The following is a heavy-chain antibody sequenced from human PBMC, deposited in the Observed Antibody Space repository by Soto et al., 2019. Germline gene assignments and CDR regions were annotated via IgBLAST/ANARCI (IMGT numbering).Heavy chain of an antibody. Sequence: EVQLLESGGGLEQPGGSLRLSCAASGFTFSSYAMSWVRQAPGKGLEWVSIISVRGDITYYADSVKGRFTISRDNSKNTLYLQLNRLRAEDTALYYCAKGVVAAATNRPSDYWGRGTLVTVSS. J-gene: IGHJ4*02. D-gene: IGHD2-15*01. CDR1: GFTFSSYA. V-gene: IGHV3-23*01. CDR3: AKGVVAAATNRPSDY. CDR2: ISVRGDIT.